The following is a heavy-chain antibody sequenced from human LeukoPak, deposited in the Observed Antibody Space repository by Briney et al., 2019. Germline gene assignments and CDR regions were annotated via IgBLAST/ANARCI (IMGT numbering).Heavy chain of an antibody. J-gene: IGHJ4*02. Sequence: ASVKVSCEASGYTFTGYYMHWVRQAPGQGLEWMGWINPNSGGTNYAQKFQGRVTMTRDTSISTAYMELSRLRSDDTAVYYCASPSSSWTPFDYWGQGTLVTVSS. V-gene: IGHV1-2*02. CDR2: INPNSGGT. CDR3: ASPSSSWTPFDY. D-gene: IGHD6-13*01. CDR1: GYTFTGYY.